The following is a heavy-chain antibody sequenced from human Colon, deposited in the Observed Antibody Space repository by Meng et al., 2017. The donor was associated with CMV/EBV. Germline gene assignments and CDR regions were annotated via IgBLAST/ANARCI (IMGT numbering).Heavy chain of an antibody. V-gene: IGHV1-8*01. CDR2: MNPNSGNT. D-gene: IGHD3-3*01. J-gene: IGHJ6*02. Sequence: ASVKVSCKASGYTFTSYDINWVRQATGQGLEWMGWMNPNSGNTGYAQKFQGIVTMTRNTSISTAYMELSSLRSEDTAVYYCARGSTYYDFWSGYPYYYYYGMDVWGQGTTVTSP. CDR1: GYTFTSYD. CDR3: ARGSTYYDFWSGYPYYYYYGMDV.